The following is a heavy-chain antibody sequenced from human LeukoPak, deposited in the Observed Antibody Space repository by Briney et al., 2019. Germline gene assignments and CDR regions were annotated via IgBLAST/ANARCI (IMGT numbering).Heavy chain of an antibody. CDR3: ASPYCSDGVCYPGY. V-gene: IGHV3-73*01. CDR1: GFTLSGSA. J-gene: IGHJ4*02. CDR2: IRSKANSYAT. D-gene: IGHD2-8*01. Sequence: GGSLRLSCAASGFTLSGSAMHWVRQASGKGLEWVGRIRSKANSYATAYAASVTGRFTISRDDSKNTAYLQMNSLETEDTAVYYCASPYCSDGVCYPGYWGQGALVTVSS.